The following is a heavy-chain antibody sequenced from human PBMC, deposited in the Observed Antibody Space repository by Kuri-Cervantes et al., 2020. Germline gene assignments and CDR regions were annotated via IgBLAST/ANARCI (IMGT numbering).Heavy chain of an antibody. Sequence: ASVKVSCKASGHTFTSYYMHWVRQAPGQGLEWMGIINPSGGSTSYAQKFQGRVTMTRDTSTSTVYMELSSLRSEDTAVYYCARSRRDYGDYVHWFDPWGQGTLVTVSS. D-gene: IGHD4-17*01. CDR3: ARSRRDYGDYVHWFDP. CDR2: INPSGGST. V-gene: IGHV1-46*01. J-gene: IGHJ5*02. CDR1: GHTFTSYY.